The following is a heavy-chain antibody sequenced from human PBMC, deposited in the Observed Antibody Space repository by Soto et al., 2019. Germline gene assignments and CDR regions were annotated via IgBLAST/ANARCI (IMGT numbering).Heavy chain of an antibody. Sequence: QVQLVQSGAEVKKPGSSVKVSCKASGGTFSSYAISWVRQAPGQGLEWMGGIIPIFGTANYAQKFQGRVTITADESTSTAYMELSSLRSEDTAVYYCARDYECVGATTYYYYGMDVWGQGTTVTVSS. V-gene: IGHV1-69*01. CDR1: GGTFSSYA. J-gene: IGHJ6*02. CDR3: ARDYECVGATTYYYYGMDV. D-gene: IGHD1-26*01. CDR2: IIPIFGTA.